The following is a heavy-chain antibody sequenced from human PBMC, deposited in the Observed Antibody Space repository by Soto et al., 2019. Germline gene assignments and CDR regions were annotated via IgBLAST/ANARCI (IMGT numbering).Heavy chain of an antibody. J-gene: IGHJ5*02. D-gene: IGHD2-2*02. CDR1: GGSISSGGYY. V-gene: IGHV4-31*03. Sequence: LSVTCTVSGGSISSGGYYWSWIRQHPGKGLEWIGYIYYSGSTYYNPSLKSRVTISVDTSKNQFSLKLSSVTAADTAVYYCARAHCSSTSCYTNWFDPWGQGTLVTVSS. CDR3: ARAHCSSTSCYTNWFDP. CDR2: IYYSGST.